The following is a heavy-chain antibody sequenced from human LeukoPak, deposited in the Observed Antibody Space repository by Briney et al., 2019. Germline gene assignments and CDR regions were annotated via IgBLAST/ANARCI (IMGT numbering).Heavy chain of an antibody. CDR1: GGTFSSYA. J-gene: IGHJ4*02. CDR3: ARESVVGATMDY. V-gene: IGHV1-69*05. D-gene: IGHD1-26*01. CDR2: IIPIFGTA. Sequence: SVKVSCKASGGTFSSYAISWVRQAPGQGLEWMGGIIPIFGTANYAQKFQGRVTMTTDTSTSTAYMELRSLRSDDTAVYYCARESVVGATMDYWGQGTLVTVSS.